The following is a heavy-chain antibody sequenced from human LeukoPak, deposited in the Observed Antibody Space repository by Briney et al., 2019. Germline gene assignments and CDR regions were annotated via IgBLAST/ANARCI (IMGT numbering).Heavy chain of an antibody. J-gene: IGHJ4*02. Sequence: GESLKISCKGSGYSFTSYWIGWVRQMPGEGLEWMGIIYPADSNTRYSPSFQGQVTISADKSISTAYVQWSSLKASDTAMYYCARQGLYCSGGSCYVDHWGQGTLVTVSS. V-gene: IGHV5-51*01. D-gene: IGHD2-15*01. CDR2: IYPADSNT. CDR1: GYSFTSYW. CDR3: ARQGLYCSGGSCYVDH.